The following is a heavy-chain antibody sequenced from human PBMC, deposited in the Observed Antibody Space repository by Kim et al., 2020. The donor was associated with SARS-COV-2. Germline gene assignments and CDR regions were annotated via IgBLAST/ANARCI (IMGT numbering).Heavy chain of an antibody. CDR1: GGSISSGGYY. Sequence: SETLSLTCTVSGGSISSGGYYWSWIRQHPGKGLEWIGYIYYSGSTYYNPSLKSRVTISVDTSKNQFSLKLSSVTAADTAVYYCARQAPIAVAGTWFDPWGQGTLVTVSS. CDR2: IYYSGST. V-gene: IGHV4-31*03. D-gene: IGHD6-19*01. J-gene: IGHJ5*02. CDR3: ARQAPIAVAGTWFDP.